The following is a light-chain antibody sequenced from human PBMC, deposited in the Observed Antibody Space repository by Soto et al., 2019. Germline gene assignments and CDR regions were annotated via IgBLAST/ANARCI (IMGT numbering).Light chain of an antibody. CDR1: NANIGNNF. V-gene: IGLV1-47*02. Sequence: QSVLTQPPSASGTPGQRVTISCSGGNANIGNNFVCRYQQLPGTAPKLLIYSNDQRPSGVPDRFSGSKSGTSASLAISGLRSEDEADYYCVAWDDSLSGLVFGTGTKVTVL. CDR3: VAWDDSLSGLV. J-gene: IGLJ1*01. CDR2: SND.